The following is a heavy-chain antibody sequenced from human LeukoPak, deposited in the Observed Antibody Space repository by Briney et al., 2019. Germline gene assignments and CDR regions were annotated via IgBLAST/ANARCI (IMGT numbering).Heavy chain of an antibody. D-gene: IGHD2-15*01. Sequence: GGSLRLSCAASGFTFSSYAMSWVRQAPGKGLAWVSAISGSGGSTYYAASVKGRFTISRDNSKNTLYLQMNSLRAEDTAVYYCASHVSYCSGGSCYSSGYYFDYWGQGTLVTVSS. J-gene: IGHJ4*02. CDR3: ASHVSYCSGGSCYSSGYYFDY. V-gene: IGHV3-23*01. CDR1: GFTFSSYA. CDR2: ISGSGGST.